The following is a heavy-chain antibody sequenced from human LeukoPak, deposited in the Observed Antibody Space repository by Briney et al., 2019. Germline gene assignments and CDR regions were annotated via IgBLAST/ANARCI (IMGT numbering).Heavy chain of an antibody. CDR2: IYTSGST. V-gene: IGHV4-4*07. D-gene: IGHD3-10*01. J-gene: IGHJ4*02. CDR1: GGSISSYY. Sequence: KSSETLSLTCTVSGGSISSYYWSWIRQPAGKGLEWIGRIYTSGSTNYNPSLKSRVTISVDTSKNQFSLKLSSVTAADTAVYYCARAVLLWFGELLSYFDYWGQGTLVTVSS. CDR3: ARAVLLWFGELLSYFDY.